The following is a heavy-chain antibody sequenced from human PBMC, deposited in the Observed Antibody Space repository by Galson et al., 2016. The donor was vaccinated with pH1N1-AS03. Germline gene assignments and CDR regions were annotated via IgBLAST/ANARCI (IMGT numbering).Heavy chain of an antibody. CDR2: NNPKSGVT. V-gene: IGHV1-2*04. CDR1: GYTFTGFS. J-gene: IGHJ6*02. D-gene: IGHD2-2*01. CDR3: ARDPRGPCTSSTCPTAYSFGMDV. Sequence: SVKVSCKASGYTFTGFSVNWVRQAPGQGLEWMGWNNPKSGVTNYAKKFQAWVTMTRDTSSSTAYMELSGLKSDDTAVYSCARDPRGPCTSSTCPTAYSFGMDVWGQGTTVIV.